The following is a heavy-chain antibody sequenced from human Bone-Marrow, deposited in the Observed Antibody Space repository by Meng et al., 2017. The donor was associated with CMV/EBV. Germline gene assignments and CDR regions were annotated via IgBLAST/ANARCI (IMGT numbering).Heavy chain of an antibody. V-gene: IGHV3-20*04. CDR2: INWNGGST. Sequence: GESLKISCAASGFTFNTYWMSWVRQAPGKGLEWVSGINWNGGSTGYADSVKGRFTISRDNAKNSLYLQMNSLRAEDTALYYCARAWAAMDYYYYGMDVWGQGTTVTVSS. CDR3: ARAWAAMDYYYYGMDV. CDR1: GFTFNTYW. J-gene: IGHJ6*02. D-gene: IGHD2-2*01.